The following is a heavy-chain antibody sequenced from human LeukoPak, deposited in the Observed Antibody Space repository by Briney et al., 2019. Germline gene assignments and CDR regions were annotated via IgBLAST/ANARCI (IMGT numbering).Heavy chain of an antibody. CDR3: ARRKVPAANDY. Sequence: GGSLRLSCATSGFTFRSYGLSWVRQTPGKGLEWVSTINYNGDAVYYADSVKGRFTISRDDSKNTLFLQMNSLRADDTAVYYCARRKVPAANDYWGQGTLVAVSS. V-gene: IGHV3-23*01. CDR1: GFTFRSYG. CDR2: INYNGDAV. J-gene: IGHJ4*02. D-gene: IGHD2-2*01.